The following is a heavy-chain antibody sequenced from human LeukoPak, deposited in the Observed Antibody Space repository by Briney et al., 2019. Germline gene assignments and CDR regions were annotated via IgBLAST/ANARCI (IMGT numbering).Heavy chain of an antibody. CDR1: GFTFSSYS. Sequence: GSLRFSCAASGFTFSSYSMNWVREAPGEGLELVSSISSSSSYIYYADSVKGRFTISRDNAKNSLYLQMNSLRAEDTAVYYCARDLNLEYYSDYWGQGTLVTVSS. CDR3: ARDLNLEYYSDY. D-gene: IGHD5-24*01. V-gene: IGHV3-21*01. CDR2: ISSSSSYI. J-gene: IGHJ4*02.